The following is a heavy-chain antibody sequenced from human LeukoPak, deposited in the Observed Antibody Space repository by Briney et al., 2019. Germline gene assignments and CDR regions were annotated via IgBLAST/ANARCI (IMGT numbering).Heavy chain of an antibody. CDR1: GGSISSSSYY. Sequence: SETLSLTCTVAGGSISSSSYYWGWIRQPPGKGLEWIGSIYYSGSTYYNPSLKSRVTISVDTSKNQFSLKLSSVTAADTAVYYCAREVGSIVVVTAIRGSDAFDIWGQGTMVTVSS. CDR3: AREVGSIVVVTAIRGSDAFDI. V-gene: IGHV4-39*07. J-gene: IGHJ3*02. D-gene: IGHD2-21*02. CDR2: IYYSGST.